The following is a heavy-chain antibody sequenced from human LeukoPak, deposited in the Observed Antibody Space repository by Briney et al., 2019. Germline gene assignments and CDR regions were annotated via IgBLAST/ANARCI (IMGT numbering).Heavy chain of an antibody. CDR1: GYTFTSYY. Sequence: ASVKVSCKASGYTFTSYYMHWVRQTPGQGLEWMGIINPSGGSTSYAQKFQGRVTMTRDMSTSTVYMELSSLRSEDTAVYYCARDPVMEGVQLWSADAFDIWGQGTMVTVSS. CDR2: INPSGGST. D-gene: IGHD5-18*01. J-gene: IGHJ3*02. CDR3: ARDPVMEGVQLWSADAFDI. V-gene: IGHV1-46*01.